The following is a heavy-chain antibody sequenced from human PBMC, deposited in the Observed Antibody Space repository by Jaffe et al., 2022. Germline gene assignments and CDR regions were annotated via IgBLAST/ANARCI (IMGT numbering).Heavy chain of an antibody. Sequence: EVQLLESGGGLVQPGGSLRLSCAASGFTFSSYAMSWVRQAPGKGLEWVSAISGSGGSTYYADSVKGRFTISRDNSKNTLYLQMNSLRAEDTAVYYCAKATYYDFWSGSFFDYWGQGTLVTVSS. CDR3: AKATYYDFWSGSFFDY. CDR2: ISGSGGST. V-gene: IGHV3-23*01. D-gene: IGHD3-3*01. CDR1: GFTFSSYA. J-gene: IGHJ4*02.